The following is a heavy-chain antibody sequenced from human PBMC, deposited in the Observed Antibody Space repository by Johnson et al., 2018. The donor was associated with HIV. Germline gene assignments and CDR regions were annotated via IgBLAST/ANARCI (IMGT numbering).Heavy chain of an antibody. J-gene: IGHJ3*02. Sequence: QVQLVESGGGVVQPGRSLRLSCAASGFTFSSYVMHWVCQAPGKGLEWVAFISYDGSNKYYADSVKGRFTISRDNSKNTLYLQMESLRDEDTAVYYCTTPLDQFDWISSVWVPGHGFDIWGHGTKVIVSS. V-gene: IGHV3-30*04. CDR2: ISYDGSNK. D-gene: IGHD3-9*01. CDR3: TTPLDQFDWISSVWVPGHGFDI. CDR1: GFTFSSYV.